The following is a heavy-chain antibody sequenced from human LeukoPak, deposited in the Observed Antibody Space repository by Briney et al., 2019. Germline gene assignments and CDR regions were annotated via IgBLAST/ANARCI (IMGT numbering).Heavy chain of an antibody. V-gene: IGHV3-7*03. Sequence: GGSLRLSCAASGFTFSYYWMSWVRQAPGKGLEWVANIKEDGSENYSVDSVKGRFTISRDNSKNTLYMQMNSLRAGDTAVYYCAKDRLGAILYFDYWGQGTLVTVSS. CDR3: AKDRLGAILYFDY. D-gene: IGHD1-26*01. CDR2: IKEDGSEN. J-gene: IGHJ4*02. CDR1: GFTFSYYW.